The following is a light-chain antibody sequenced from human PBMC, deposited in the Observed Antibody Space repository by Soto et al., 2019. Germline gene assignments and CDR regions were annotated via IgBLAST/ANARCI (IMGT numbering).Light chain of an antibody. Sequence: EIVMTQSPATLSVSPGERAALSCRASHSFSSNLAWYQQKPGQAPRLLIYGASTRATGIPDRFSGSGSGTDFTLTISRLEPEDFALYYCQHYAHNSPITFGQGTRLEIK. CDR3: QHYAHNSPIT. V-gene: IGKV3-15*01. CDR2: GAS. CDR1: HSFSSN. J-gene: IGKJ5*01.